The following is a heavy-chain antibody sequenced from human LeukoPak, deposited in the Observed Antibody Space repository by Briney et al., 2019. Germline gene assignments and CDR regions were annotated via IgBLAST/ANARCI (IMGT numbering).Heavy chain of an antibody. CDR1: GGSISSDY. CDR2: IHSIGRT. D-gene: IGHD4-17*01. V-gene: IGHV4-59*01. J-gene: IGHJ3*02. Sequence: SETLSLTSTVSGGSISSDYWSWIRQLPRKLMEWVGFIHSIGRTNFNPSLRSRFTMSVATSRDQFSLRLSSVTAATTPVYTCARLSEVTTGNTFDIWGQGTMVTVSS. CDR3: ARLSEVTTGNTFDI.